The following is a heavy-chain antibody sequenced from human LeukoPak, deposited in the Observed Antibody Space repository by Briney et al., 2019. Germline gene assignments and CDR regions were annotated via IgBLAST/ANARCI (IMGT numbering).Heavy chain of an antibody. CDR1: GFTFRNYG. CDR2: ISYDGSNK. D-gene: IGHD2-15*01. Sequence: GGSLRLSCAASGFTFRNYGMHWVRQAPGKGLEWVAVISYDGSNKYYADSVKGRFTISRDNSKRTLFLQTDGLRGEDTAVYYCANGGYYSLDSWGQGTLVTVSS. V-gene: IGHV3-30*18. J-gene: IGHJ4*02. CDR3: ANGGYYSLDS.